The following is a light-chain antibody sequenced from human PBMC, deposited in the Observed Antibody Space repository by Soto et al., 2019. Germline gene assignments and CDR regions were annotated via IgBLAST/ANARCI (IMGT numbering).Light chain of an antibody. Sequence: DIQMTQSPSTLSASVGDRVTITCRASQSISSWLAWYQQKPGKAPNLLIYKASSLESGVQSRFSGSGSGTEFTLTISSLQPDDFATYYCQQYNSYSETFGQGTKVEVK. V-gene: IGKV1-5*03. CDR3: QQYNSYSET. CDR1: QSISSW. J-gene: IGKJ1*01. CDR2: KAS.